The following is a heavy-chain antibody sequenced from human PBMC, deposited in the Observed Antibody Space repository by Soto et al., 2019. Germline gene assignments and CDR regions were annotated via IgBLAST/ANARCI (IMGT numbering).Heavy chain of an antibody. D-gene: IGHD3-10*01. CDR2: ISWNSGSI. V-gene: IGHV3-9*01. Sequence: PGGSLRLSCAASGFTFDDYAMHWVRQAPGKGLEWVSGISWNSGSIGYADSVKGRFTISRDNAKNSLYLQMNRLRAEDTALYYCAKDRYYGSGSYYDYWGQGPLVTVSS. J-gene: IGHJ4*02. CDR3: AKDRYYGSGSYYDY. CDR1: GFTFDDYA.